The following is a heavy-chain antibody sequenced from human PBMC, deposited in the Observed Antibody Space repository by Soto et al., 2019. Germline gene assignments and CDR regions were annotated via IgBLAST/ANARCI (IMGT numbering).Heavy chain of an antibody. Sequence: PGGSLRLSCAASGFTFSNYAMSWVRQAPGKGLEWVSAMSGSGGSTYYADSVKGRFTISRDNSKNALYLQMNSLRAEDTAVYYCARVQCTGGSCFSYYYYYYGMDVWGQATTVTAS. J-gene: IGHJ6*02. CDR1: GFTFSNYA. CDR2: MSGSGGST. V-gene: IGHV3-23*01. D-gene: IGHD2-15*01. CDR3: ARVQCTGGSCFSYYYYYYGMDV.